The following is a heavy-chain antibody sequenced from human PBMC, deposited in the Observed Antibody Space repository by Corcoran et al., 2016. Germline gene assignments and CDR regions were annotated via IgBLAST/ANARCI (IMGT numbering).Heavy chain of an antibody. J-gene: IGHJ4*02. Sequence: EVQLLESGGGLVQPGGSLRLSCAASGFTFSTFAMNWVRQAPGKGLEWVSALSASGDDPYYADSVKGRFTVSRDNSKNTLYLQMNSLRVEDTAAYDCAKGGGLLYYFDYWGQGTLVTVSA. D-gene: IGHD3-16*01. CDR3: AKGGGLLYYFDY. V-gene: IGHV3-23*01. CDR2: LSASGDDP. CDR1: GFTFSTFA.